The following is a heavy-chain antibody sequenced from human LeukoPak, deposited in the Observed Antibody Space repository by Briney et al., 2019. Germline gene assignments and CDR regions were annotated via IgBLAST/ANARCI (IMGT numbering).Heavy chain of an antibody. V-gene: IGHV4-38-2*01. D-gene: IGHD2-2*01. CDR1: GYSMSSGYY. Sequence: SETLSLTCAVSGYSMSSGYYWGWIRQPPGKGLEWIGSIYHSGSTYYNPSLKSRVTISVDTSKNQFSLKLSSVTAADTAVYYCARHSPQLQYFDYWGQGTLVTVSS. J-gene: IGHJ4*02. CDR3: ARHSPQLQYFDY. CDR2: IYHSGST.